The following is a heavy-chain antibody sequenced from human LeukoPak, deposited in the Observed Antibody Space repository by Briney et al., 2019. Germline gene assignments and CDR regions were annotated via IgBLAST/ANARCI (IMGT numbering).Heavy chain of an antibody. CDR3: AIEGFLKDFDF. CDR1: GVNCGDYA. CDR2: ISYSGDA. D-gene: IGHD3-10*01. J-gene: IGHJ4*02. V-gene: IGHV3-23*01. Sequence: GALRLSCAASGVNCGDYARRWVRQTPGKGLEWVSSISYSGDAYYADSVKRRFTISRDDSQNTLYLQMNSLRAEDTAIYYCAIEGFLKDFDFWGQGTLVTVSS.